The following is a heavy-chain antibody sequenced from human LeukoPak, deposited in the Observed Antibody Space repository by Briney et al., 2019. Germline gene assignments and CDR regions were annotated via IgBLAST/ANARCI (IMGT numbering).Heavy chain of an antibody. CDR2: IWYDGSNK. D-gene: IGHD3-22*01. Sequence: GGSLRLSCAASGFTFSSYGMHWVRQAPGKGLEWVAVIWYDGSNKYYADSVKGRLTISRDNSKNTLYLQMNSLRAEDTAVYYCARVRNYDSSGYYYVGYFDYWGQGTLVTVSS. CDR3: ARVRNYDSSGYYYVGYFDY. CDR1: GFTFSSYG. J-gene: IGHJ4*02. V-gene: IGHV3-33*01.